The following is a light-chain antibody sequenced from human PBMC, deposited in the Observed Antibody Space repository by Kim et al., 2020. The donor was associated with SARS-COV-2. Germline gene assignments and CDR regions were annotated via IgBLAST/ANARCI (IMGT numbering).Light chain of an antibody. CDR2: TAS. V-gene: IGKV1-39*01. CDR1: QSINSY. Sequence: DIQMTQSPSSLSASVGDRVTITCRASQSINSYLNWYQQKPGKAPKLLINTASNLQSGVPPRFSGRGSGTDFTLTISSLQPEDFGTYYCQQSFSTPLTFGGGTKVEI. J-gene: IGKJ4*02. CDR3: QQSFSTPLT.